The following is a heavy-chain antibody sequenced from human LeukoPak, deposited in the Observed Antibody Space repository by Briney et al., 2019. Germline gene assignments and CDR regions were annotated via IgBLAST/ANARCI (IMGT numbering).Heavy chain of an antibody. J-gene: IGHJ4*02. V-gene: IGHV4-59*01. Sequence: SETLSLTCTVSGGSISGYNWCWVRQPPGKGLEWIGFVSNSRSSNHNPSLKSRVTMSVDTSKNQFSLRLRYVTAADTAVYYCARDVAGSLDYWGQGTLVNVSA. CDR3: ARDVAGSLDY. CDR2: VSNSRSS. D-gene: IGHD1-26*01. CDR1: GGSISGYN.